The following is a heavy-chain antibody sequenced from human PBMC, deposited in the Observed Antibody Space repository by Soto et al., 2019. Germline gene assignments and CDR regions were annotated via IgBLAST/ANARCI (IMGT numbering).Heavy chain of an antibody. Sequence: SETLSLTCAVYSGSFSGYYWSWIRQFAGKGLEWIGELYQGLSIVYNPSLESRVTMSGDSSKNQFSLKLTSVAAADTAVYYCARHGGYYFDYWGQGTPVTVSS. CDR1: SGSFSGYY. CDR3: ARHGGYYFDY. J-gene: IGHJ4*02. D-gene: IGHD3-16*01. CDR2: LYQGLSI. V-gene: IGHV4-34*01.